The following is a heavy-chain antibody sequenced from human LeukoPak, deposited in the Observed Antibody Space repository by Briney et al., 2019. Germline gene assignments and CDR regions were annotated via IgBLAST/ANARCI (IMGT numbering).Heavy chain of an antibody. Sequence: GGSLRLACAASGFTFSTYAMSWDRQAPGKGLEWVSIITSSGGSTNYADSVKGRFTISRDNSKNTLYLQMNSLKPDDTAVYYCATDVTGGAISFWGQGALVTVSS. CDR1: GFTFSTYA. V-gene: IGHV3-23*01. D-gene: IGHD1-14*01. CDR2: ITSSGGST. J-gene: IGHJ4*02. CDR3: ATDVTGGAISF.